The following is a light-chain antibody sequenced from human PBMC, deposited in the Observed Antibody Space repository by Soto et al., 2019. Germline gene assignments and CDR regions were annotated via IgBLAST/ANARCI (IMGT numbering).Light chain of an antibody. Sequence: ETLMTQSPATLSVSPGERVTLSCRASQSVSLNLAWYQQKPGQAPRLLIYGASTRPIGIPDRFTGSGSGTEFTLSITDLQAEDFALYYCQQYNDWPPITFGQGTRLEIK. CDR2: GAS. CDR3: QQYNDWPPIT. J-gene: IGKJ5*01. CDR1: QSVSLN. V-gene: IGKV3-15*01.